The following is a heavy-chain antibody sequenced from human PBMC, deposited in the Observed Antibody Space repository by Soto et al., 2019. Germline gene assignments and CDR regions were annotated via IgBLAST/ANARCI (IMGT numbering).Heavy chain of an antibody. Sequence: QAHLEQSGAELKRPGASVRVSCKASGYTFSDFDINWLRQASGQGPEWMGWMNAKSGDTFFAQRFQGKFNMTWDTSLSTAYMEVGSLTSDDTAIYYCARGNPFNYAGFDVWGQGTTVAVSS. J-gene: IGHJ6*02. D-gene: IGHD3-16*01. V-gene: IGHV1-8*01. CDR2: MNAKSGDT. CDR3: ARGNPFNYAGFDV. CDR1: GYTFSDFD.